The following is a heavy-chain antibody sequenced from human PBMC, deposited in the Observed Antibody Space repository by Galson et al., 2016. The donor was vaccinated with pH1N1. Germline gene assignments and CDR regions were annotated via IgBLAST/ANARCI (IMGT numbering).Heavy chain of an antibody. V-gene: IGHV3-7*01. Sequence: SLRLSCAASGFTFSDYWMHWARQAPGKGLEWVANIKQDGSQSYYLDSVKGRFTISRDNAENSLYLQMNSLTAEDSALYYCVRAIGAAGAHWGQGTLVTVSS. J-gene: IGHJ4*02. CDR1: GFTFSDYW. CDR2: IKQDGSQS. CDR3: VRAIGAAGAH. D-gene: IGHD6-13*01.